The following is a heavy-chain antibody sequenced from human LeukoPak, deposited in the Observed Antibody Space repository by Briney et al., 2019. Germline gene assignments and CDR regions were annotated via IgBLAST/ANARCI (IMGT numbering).Heavy chain of an antibody. V-gene: IGHV1-69*02. Sequence: ASVKVSCKASGGTFSSYTISWVRHAPGQGLEWMGRIIPILGIANYAQKFQGRVTITRNTSMSTAYMELSSLRPEDTAVYYCARGRGGLIVGARRKLSGEGHWFDPWGQGTLVTVSS. CDR1: GGTFSSYT. CDR2: IIPILGIA. D-gene: IGHD1-26*01. J-gene: IGHJ5*02. CDR3: ARGRGGLIVGARRKLSGEGHWFDP.